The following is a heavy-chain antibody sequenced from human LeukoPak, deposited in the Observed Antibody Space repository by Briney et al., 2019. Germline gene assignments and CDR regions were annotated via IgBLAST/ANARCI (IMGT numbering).Heavy chain of an antibody. D-gene: IGHD6-19*01. CDR2: IYYSGST. J-gene: IGHJ4*02. Sequence: SETLSLTCTVSGGSISSYYWSWIRQPLGKGLEWIGYIYYSGSTNYNPSLKSRVTISVDTSKNQFSLKLSSVTAADAAVYYCARRGSSGWYYFDYWGQGTLVTVSS. CDR1: GGSISSYY. V-gene: IGHV4-59*08. CDR3: ARRGSSGWYYFDY.